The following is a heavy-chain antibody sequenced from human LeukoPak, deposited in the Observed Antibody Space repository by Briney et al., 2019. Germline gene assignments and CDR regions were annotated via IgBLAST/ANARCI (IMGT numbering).Heavy chain of an antibody. Sequence: GGSLRLSCAASGFTFSSYAMSWVRQAPGKGLEGFSALSGSGDSDYYPDSVKGQFTIYRANYTTTVYLRMNRLSAEATAIYYCAKDRLGYGYHWFDPWGQGPLVTVSS. CDR1: GFTFSSYA. J-gene: IGHJ5*02. CDR3: AKDRLGYGYHWFDP. V-gene: IGHV3-23*01. D-gene: IGHD5-18*01. CDR2: LSGSGDSD.